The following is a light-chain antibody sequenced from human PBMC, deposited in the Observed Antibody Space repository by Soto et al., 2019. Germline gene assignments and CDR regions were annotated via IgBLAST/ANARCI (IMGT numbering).Light chain of an antibody. CDR1: QSVSSSY. J-gene: IGKJ5*01. CDR2: GAS. CDR3: QQYNKWPLIT. Sequence: EIVLTQSPVTLSVSPVERATLSCRAIQSVSSSYLAWYRQKPGQAPRLLIYGASTRATGTPARFSGSGSGTEFTLTISSLQSEDFALYYCQQYNKWPLITFGQGTRLEIK. V-gene: IGKV3D-15*01.